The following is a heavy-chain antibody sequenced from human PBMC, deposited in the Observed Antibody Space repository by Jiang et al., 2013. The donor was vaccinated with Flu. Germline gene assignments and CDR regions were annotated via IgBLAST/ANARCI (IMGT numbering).Heavy chain of an antibody. V-gene: IGHV6-1*01. J-gene: IGHJ3*02. Sequence: SQTLSLTCAISGDSVSSNSAAWNWIRQSPSRGLEWLGRTYYRSKWYNDYAVSVKSRITINPDTSKNQFSLQLNSVTPEDTAVYYCARDKYSSGWYGDAFDIWGQGTMVTVSS. CDR3: ARDKYSSGWYGDAFDI. D-gene: IGHD6-19*01. CDR2: TYYRSKWYN. CDR1: GDSVSSNSAA.